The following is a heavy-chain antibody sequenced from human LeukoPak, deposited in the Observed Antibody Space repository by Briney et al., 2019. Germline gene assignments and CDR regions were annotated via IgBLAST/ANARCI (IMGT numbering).Heavy chain of an antibody. CDR1: GFTFSSYA. D-gene: IGHD1-26*01. CDR3: ARVRISPVGATSGPSNDY. Sequence: PGGSLRLSCAASGFTFSSYAMHWVRQAPGKGLEWVAVISYDGSDKYYADSVKGRFTISRDNSKNTLYLQMNSLRAEDTAVYYCARVRISPVGATSGPSNDYWGQGTLVTVSS. V-gene: IGHV3-30*04. J-gene: IGHJ4*02. CDR2: ISYDGSDK.